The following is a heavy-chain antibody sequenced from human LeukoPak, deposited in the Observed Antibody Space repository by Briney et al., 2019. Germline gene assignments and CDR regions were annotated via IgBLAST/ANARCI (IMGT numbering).Heavy chain of an antibody. D-gene: IGHD2-15*01. J-gene: IGHJ4*02. CDR3: ARGLAAALGYFDY. V-gene: IGHV1-2*02. CDR1: GYTFTGYY. Sequence: GASVKVSCKAFGYTFTGYYMHWVRQAPGQGPEWMGCINPNSGGTNYAQKFQGRVTMTRDTSISTVYMELSRLRSDDTAAFYCARGLAAALGYFDYWGQGTLVTVSS. CDR2: INPNSGGT.